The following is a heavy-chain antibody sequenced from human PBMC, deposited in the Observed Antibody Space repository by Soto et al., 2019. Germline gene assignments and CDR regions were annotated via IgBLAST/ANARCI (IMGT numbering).Heavy chain of an antibody. CDR2: IYESGPT. CDR3: ARDRGVGMDA. CDR1: GGSINGGRYY. Sequence: QVPLQESGPGLVKPSQTLSLTCTVSGGSINGGRYYWNWIRQHPGKGLEWIGYIYESGPTAYNTALESRVIISEGTSKNQFSLRLSSVTAADTAIYYCARDRGVGMDAGGQGTMVIVSS. J-gene: IGHJ6*02. V-gene: IGHV4-31*03.